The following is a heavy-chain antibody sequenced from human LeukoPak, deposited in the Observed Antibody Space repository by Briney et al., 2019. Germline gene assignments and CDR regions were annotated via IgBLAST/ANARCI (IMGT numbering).Heavy chain of an antibody. D-gene: IGHD6-13*01. Sequence: GGSLRLSCAASGFTSSDHYMDWVRQAPGKGLEWVGRSENKADRYTTQYAASVKGRFTISRDDSKNSLCLQMNSLKTEDTAVYYCSTGLPAAQGAFDMWGQGTMVTVSS. V-gene: IGHV3-72*01. CDR1: GFTSSDHY. CDR3: STGLPAAQGAFDM. J-gene: IGHJ3*02. CDR2: SENKADRYTT.